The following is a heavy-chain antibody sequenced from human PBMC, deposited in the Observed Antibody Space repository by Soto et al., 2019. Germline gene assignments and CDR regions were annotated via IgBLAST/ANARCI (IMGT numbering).Heavy chain of an antibody. V-gene: IGHV2-5*01. D-gene: IGHD5-18*01. CDR1: GFSLSTSGVG. CDR3: ALVDTARALDY. J-gene: IGHJ4*02. Sequence: QITLKESGPPLVKPTQTLTLTCTFSGFSLSTSGVGVGWIRQPPGKALEWLALIYWNDDKRYSPSLKSRLTITKDTSKNQVVLTMTNMDPVDTATYYCALVDTARALDYWGQGTLVTVSS. CDR2: IYWNDDK.